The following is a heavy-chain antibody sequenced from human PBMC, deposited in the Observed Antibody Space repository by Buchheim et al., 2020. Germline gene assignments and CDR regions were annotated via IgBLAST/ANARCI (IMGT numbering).Heavy chain of an antibody. CDR3: VKDRQGIHTSVWGAFEY. J-gene: IGHJ4*02. D-gene: IGHD5-18*01. CDR2: ISWNSGDI. Sequence: EVQLVESGGGLVQPGRSLRLSCAASGFTFGDFAMHWVRQVPGKGLEWVSGISWNSGDIAYADSVKGRFALSRDNAEDSLYLQVNSLRDEDTALYYCVKDRQGIHTSVWGAFEYWGQGAL. CDR1: GFTFGDFA. V-gene: IGHV3-9*01.